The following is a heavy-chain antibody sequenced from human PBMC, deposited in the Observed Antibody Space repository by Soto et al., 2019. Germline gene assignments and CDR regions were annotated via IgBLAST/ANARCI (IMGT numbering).Heavy chain of an antibody. CDR2: IIAILGKA. CDR3: ARERGGAIIVGVTGTFDV. J-gene: IGHJ3*01. CDR1: GGTFSSYA. Sequence: QVQLVQSGAEVKKPGSSVKVSCKASGGTFSSYAINWVRQAPGQGLEWMGGIIAILGKANYAEKFQGRVTITADEYTSTAYMELSSLRSEDTAVYYCARERGGAIIVGVTGTFDVWGQGTLVTVSS. D-gene: IGHD3-22*01. V-gene: IGHV1-69*01.